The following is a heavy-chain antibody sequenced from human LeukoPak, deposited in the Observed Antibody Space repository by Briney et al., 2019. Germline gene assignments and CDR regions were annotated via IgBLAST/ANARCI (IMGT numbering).Heavy chain of an antibody. CDR1: GFQFRSSA. J-gene: IGHJ4*02. CDR3: TKVVVSGSGGYFDS. D-gene: IGHD2-15*01. CDR2: ISGSGETI. Sequence: PGGSLRLSCAASGFQFRSSAMAWVRLTPGKGLEWVSSISGSGETIHIADSVKGRFVISRDNSKNTLTLLMNRLGAGDTAVYYCTKVVVSGSGGYFDSWGQGTLVTVSS. V-gene: IGHV3-23*01.